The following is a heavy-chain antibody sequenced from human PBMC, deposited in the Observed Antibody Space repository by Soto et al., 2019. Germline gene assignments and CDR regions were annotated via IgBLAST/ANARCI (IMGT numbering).Heavy chain of an antibody. Sequence: QVQLVESGGGVVQPGRSLRLSCAASGFTFSSYGIHWVRQAPGKGLEWVAVISYDGSNRYYADSVKGRITISRDNSKNTLYLQMNSLRAEDTAVDYCAKGCYYDSSGYLGWLDYWGQGTLVTVSS. CDR3: AKGCYYDSSGYLGWLDY. V-gene: IGHV3-30*18. CDR1: GFTFSSYG. J-gene: IGHJ4*02. D-gene: IGHD3-22*01. CDR2: ISYDGSNR.